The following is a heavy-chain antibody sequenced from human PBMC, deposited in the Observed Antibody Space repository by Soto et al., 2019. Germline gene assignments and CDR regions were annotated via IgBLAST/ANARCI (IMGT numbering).Heavy chain of an antibody. V-gene: IGHV1-2*02. CDR3: ARGVRSSSSRGNYYYYYATEV. CDR2: INPNTAGT. CDR1: GYTFSDYY. J-gene: IGHJ6*02. Sequence: ASVKVSCKASGYTFSDYYMHWVRQAPGQGPEWMGWINPNTAGTHYAQRFQGRVTMTRDTSFNTAYMDLSRLTSDDTAVYFCARGVRSSSSRGNYYYYYATEVWAQGTSVTVSS. D-gene: IGHD6-6*01.